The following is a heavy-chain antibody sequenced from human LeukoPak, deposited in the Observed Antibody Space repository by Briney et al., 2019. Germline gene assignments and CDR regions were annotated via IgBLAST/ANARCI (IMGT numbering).Heavy chain of an antibody. D-gene: IGHD3-10*01. Sequence: PSETLSLTCTVSGGSISSYYWSWIRQPPGKGLEWIGYIYYSGSTNYNPSLKSRVTISVDTSKNQFSLKLSSVTAADTAVYYCARVGASGSYYNGYYYYGMDVWGQGTTVTVYS. CDR1: GGSISSYY. J-gene: IGHJ6*02. V-gene: IGHV4-59*01. CDR2: IYYSGST. CDR3: ARVGASGSYYNGYYYYGMDV.